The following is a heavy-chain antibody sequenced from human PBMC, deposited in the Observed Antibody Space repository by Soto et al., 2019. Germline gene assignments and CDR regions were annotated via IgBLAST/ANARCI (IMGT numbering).Heavy chain of an antibody. Sequence: QVHLVQSGAEVKKPGASVKVSCKGSGYAFTTYGITWVRQAPGQGLEWMGWISAHNGNTNYAQKLQGRVTVTRETSTSTAYMELTSLSSADTAVYYRARGRDGDYWGQGAVVTVSS. J-gene: IGHJ4*02. CDR2: ISAHNGNT. CDR3: ARGRDGDY. CDR1: GYAFTTYG. V-gene: IGHV1-18*01. D-gene: IGHD6-6*01.